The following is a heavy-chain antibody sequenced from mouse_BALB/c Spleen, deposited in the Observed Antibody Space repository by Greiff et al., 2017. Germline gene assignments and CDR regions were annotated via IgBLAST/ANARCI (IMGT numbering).Heavy chain of an antibody. CDR2: ISSGGGST. J-gene: IGHJ3*01. CDR3: ARQGGLRAWFAY. CDR1: GFAFSSYD. D-gene: IGHD2-4*01. Sequence: EVQGVESGGGLVKPGGSLKLSCAASGFAFSSYDMSWVRQTPEKRLEWVAYISSGGGSTYYPDTVKGRFTISRDNAKNTLYLQMSSLKSEDTAMYYCARQGGLRAWFAYWGQGTLVTVSA. V-gene: IGHV5-12-1*01.